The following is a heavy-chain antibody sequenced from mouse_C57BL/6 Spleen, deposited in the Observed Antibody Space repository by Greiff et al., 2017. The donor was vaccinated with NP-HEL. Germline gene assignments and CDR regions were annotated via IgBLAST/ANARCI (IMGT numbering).Heavy chain of an antibody. CDR1: GYTFTSYW. CDR3: ARRVPPAWFAY. CDR2: IHPNSGST. V-gene: IGHV1-64*01. J-gene: IGHJ3*01. Sequence: QVQLQQSGAELVKPGASVKLSCKASGYTFTSYWMHWVKQRPGQGLEWIGMIHPNSGSTNYNEKFKSKATLTVDKSSSTAYMQLSSLTSEDSAVYYCARRVPPAWFAYWGQGTLVTVSA.